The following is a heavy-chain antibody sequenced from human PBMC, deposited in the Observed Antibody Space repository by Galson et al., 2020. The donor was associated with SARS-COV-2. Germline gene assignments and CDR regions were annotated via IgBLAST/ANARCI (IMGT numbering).Heavy chain of an antibody. CDR1: GGSISSSSYY. J-gene: IGHJ3*02. CDR3: ARHLLWFGEFNLDAFDI. D-gene: IGHD3-10*01. CDR2: IHYTGST. Sequence: SETLSLTCTVSGGSISSSSYYWGWIRQPPGQGLEWIGSIHYTGSTYYNPSLKSRVTISVDTSKNQFSLKLSSVTAADTAVYYCARHLLWFGEFNLDAFDIWGQGTMVTVSS. V-gene: IGHV4-39*01.